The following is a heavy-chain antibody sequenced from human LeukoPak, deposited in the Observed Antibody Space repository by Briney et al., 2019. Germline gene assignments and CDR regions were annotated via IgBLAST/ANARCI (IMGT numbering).Heavy chain of an antibody. CDR1: GGTFSSYA. V-gene: IGHV1-69*13. CDR2: IIPIFGTA. Sequence: SVKVSCKPSGGTFSSYAISWVRQAPGQGLEWMGGIIPIFGTANYAQKFQGRVTITADESTSTAYMELSSLRSEDTAVYYCASFNYYDSSGYYIYWGQGTLVTVSS. D-gene: IGHD3-22*01. J-gene: IGHJ4*02. CDR3: ASFNYYDSSGYYIY.